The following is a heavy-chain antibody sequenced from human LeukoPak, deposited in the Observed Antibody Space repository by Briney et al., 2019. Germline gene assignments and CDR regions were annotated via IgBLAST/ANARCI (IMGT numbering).Heavy chain of an antibody. J-gene: IGHJ4*02. CDR1: GFTFSDYA. CDR2: IGPIGVYT. CDR3: ARSPPGRTNWNYCDY. Sequence: TGGSLRLSCAASGFTFSDYAMHWVRQAPGKGLEFVSVIGPIGVYTYYANSVKGRFTISRDNSKSTVSLQMGSLRDEDMAVYYCARSPPGRTNWNYCDYWGRGTLVTVSS. D-gene: IGHD1-1*01. V-gene: IGHV3-64*01.